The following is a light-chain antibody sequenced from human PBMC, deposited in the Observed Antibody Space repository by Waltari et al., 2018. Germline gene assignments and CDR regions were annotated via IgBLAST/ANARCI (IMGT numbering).Light chain of an antibody. V-gene: IGKV4-1*01. CDR2: WAS. J-gene: IGKJ4*01. CDR3: QQHYSNPLT. CDR1: QSVLYSSNNKNY. Sequence: DIVMTQSPDSLAVSRGERTTIHCTSSQSVLYSSNNKNYLTWYQQKPGQPPKLLIYWASTRESGVPDRFSGSGSGTDFTLTITSLQAEDVAVYYCQQHYSNPLTFGGGTKVEIK.